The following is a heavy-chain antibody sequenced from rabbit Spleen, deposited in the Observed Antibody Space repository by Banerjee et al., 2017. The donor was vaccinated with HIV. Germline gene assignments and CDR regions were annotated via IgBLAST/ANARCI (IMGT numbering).Heavy chain of an antibody. CDR3: ARFYAGYGGSYFAL. CDR2: IGAGSGGTT. CDR1: GLSFISGYY. V-gene: IGHV1S40*01. J-gene: IGHJ3*01. D-gene: IGHD4-2*01. Sequence: QSLEESGGDLVKPGTSLTLTCTASGLSFISGYYMCWVRQAPGKGLEWIACIGAGSGGTTYYANWAKGRFTISKTSSTTVTLQMTSLTVADTATYFCARFYAGYGGSYFALWGQGTLVTVS.